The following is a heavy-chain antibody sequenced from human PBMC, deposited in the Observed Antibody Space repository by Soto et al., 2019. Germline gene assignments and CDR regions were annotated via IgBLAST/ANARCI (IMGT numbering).Heavy chain of an antibody. V-gene: IGHV1-69*13. Sequence: ASVKVSCKASGCTFSSYAISWVRQAPGQGLEWMGGIIPIFGTTNYAQKFQGRVTITADESTSTAYMELSSLRSEDTAVYYCARASYSSSWYDDGMDVWGQGTTVTVSS. CDR1: GCTFSSYA. CDR3: ARASYSSSWYDDGMDV. CDR2: IIPIFGTT. D-gene: IGHD6-13*01. J-gene: IGHJ6*02.